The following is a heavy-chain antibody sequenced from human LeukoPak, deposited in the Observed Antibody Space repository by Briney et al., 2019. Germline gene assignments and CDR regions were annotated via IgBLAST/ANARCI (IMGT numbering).Heavy chain of an antibody. Sequence: ASVKVSCKVSGYTLTELSMHWVRQAPGKGLEWMGGFDPEDGETIYAQKFQGRVTITRDTSASTAYMELSSLRSEDTAVYYCARDQVTIFGVPEYYFDYWGQGTLVTVSS. CDR1: GYTLTELS. D-gene: IGHD3-3*01. J-gene: IGHJ4*02. CDR2: FDPEDGET. V-gene: IGHV1-24*01. CDR3: ARDQVTIFGVPEYYFDY.